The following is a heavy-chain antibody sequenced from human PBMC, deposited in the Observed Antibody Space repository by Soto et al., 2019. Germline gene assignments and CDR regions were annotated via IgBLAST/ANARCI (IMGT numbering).Heavy chain of an antibody. CDR1: GFTFSNYA. Sequence: EVQLLKSGGGLVQPGGSLRLSCAASGFTFSNYAMSWVRQAPGKGLEWVSSISATGGSSHYADPVKGRFTISRDNSMDTLYLQMNSLRAEDTAVYSCAKVPIMTVVTLYFDYWGQGTLLTVSS. J-gene: IGHJ4*02. V-gene: IGHV3-23*01. CDR2: ISATGGSS. D-gene: IGHD2-21*02. CDR3: AKVPIMTVVTLYFDY.